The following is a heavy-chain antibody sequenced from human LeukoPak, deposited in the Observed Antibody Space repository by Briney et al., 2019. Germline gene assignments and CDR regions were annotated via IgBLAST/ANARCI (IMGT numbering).Heavy chain of an antibody. D-gene: IGHD1-26*01. V-gene: IGHV3-30*18. CDR3: AKDHRPSGSYRIDS. Sequence: TGGSLRLSCAASGFTFSSYGMHWVRQAPGKGLEWVAVISYDGSNKYYADSVKGRFTSSRDNSKNTLYLHMNSLRAEDTAVYYCAKDHRPSGSYRIDSWGQGTLVTVSS. J-gene: IGHJ4*02. CDR2: ISYDGSNK. CDR1: GFTFSSYG.